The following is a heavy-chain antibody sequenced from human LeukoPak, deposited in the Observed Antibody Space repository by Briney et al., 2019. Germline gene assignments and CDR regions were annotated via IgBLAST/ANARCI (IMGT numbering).Heavy chain of an antibody. J-gene: IGHJ4*02. V-gene: IGHV4-59*11. CDR3: ARLHGTIDY. D-gene: IGHD3/OR15-3a*01. CDR1: GGXISSHY. Sequence: PSETLSLTCAVSGGXISSHYWSWIRQPPGKGLEWIGYFHYSGSTNYNPSLKSRVTISVDTSRNQFSLRLTSVTAADTAVYYCARLHGTIDYWGQGTLVTVSS. CDR2: FHYSGST.